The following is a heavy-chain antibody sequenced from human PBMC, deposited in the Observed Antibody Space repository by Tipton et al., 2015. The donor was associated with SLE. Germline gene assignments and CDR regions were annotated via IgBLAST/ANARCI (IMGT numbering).Heavy chain of an antibody. Sequence: QLVQSGAEVKKPGESLKISCKGSGYSFTSYWIGWVRQMPRKGLEWMGIIYPGDSDTGYSPSFQGQVTISADKSISTAYLQWSSLKASDTAMYYCARLPLGGDRSWDYFDYWGQGTLVTVSS. V-gene: IGHV5-51*03. CDR3: ARLPLGGDRSWDYFDY. J-gene: IGHJ4*02. CDR2: IYPGDSDT. CDR1: GYSFTSYW. D-gene: IGHD3-16*01.